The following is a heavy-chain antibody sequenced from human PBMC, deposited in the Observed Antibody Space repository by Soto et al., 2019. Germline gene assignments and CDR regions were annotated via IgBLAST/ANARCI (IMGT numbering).Heavy chain of an antibody. J-gene: IGHJ5*02. CDR3: AHTKDSSGFLTS. V-gene: IGHV2-5*01. CDR1: GFSLSAYGVR. D-gene: IGHD3-22*01. Sequence: SCPTLVNPTQTLTLTCSFSGFSLSAYGVRVIWFRQPPGETLEWLALIHWNGDKRYSPYLKSRLTITKDTSKNQVVLTLTNLDPLDTGTYFCAHTKDSSGFLTSWGQGILVTVSS. CDR2: IHWNGDK.